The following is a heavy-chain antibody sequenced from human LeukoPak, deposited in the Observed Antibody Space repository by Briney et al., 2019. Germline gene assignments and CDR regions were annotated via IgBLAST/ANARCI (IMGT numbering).Heavy chain of an antibody. J-gene: IGHJ4*02. V-gene: IGHV1-46*01. D-gene: IGHD2-15*01. CDR2: INPSGGST. Sequence: ASVRVSSKASGYTFTSYYMHWVRQAPGQGLEWMGLINPSGGSTSYAQKFQGGVTMTRDTSTGTVYMELSSLRAEDTAVYYCARGRGRGMVDPEYDYWGQGTLVTVSS. CDR3: ARGRGRGMVDPEYDY. CDR1: GYTFTSYY.